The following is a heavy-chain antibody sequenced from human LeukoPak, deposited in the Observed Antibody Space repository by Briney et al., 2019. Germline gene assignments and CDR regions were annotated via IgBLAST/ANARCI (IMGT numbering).Heavy chain of an antibody. CDR1: GGSISSYY. Sequence: SETLSLICTVSGGSISSYYWSWIRQPPGKGLEWIGYIYYSGSTNYNPSLKSRVTISVDTSKNQFSLKLSSVTAADTAVYYCARACLWYQLDYWGQGTLVTVSS. V-gene: IGHV4-59*01. CDR3: ARACLWYQLDY. J-gene: IGHJ4*02. D-gene: IGHD2-2*01. CDR2: IYYSGST.